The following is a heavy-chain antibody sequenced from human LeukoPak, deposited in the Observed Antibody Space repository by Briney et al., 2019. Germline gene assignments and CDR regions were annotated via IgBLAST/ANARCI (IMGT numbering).Heavy chain of an antibody. Sequence: GGSLRLSCAASGFTVSSNYMSWVRQAPGKGLEWVSVIYSGGSTYYADSVKGRFTISRDNSKNTLYLQMNSLRAEDTAVYYCARGKLFPLDYGYYFDYWGQGTLVTVSS. CDR1: GFTVSSNY. J-gene: IGHJ4*02. D-gene: IGHD4-17*01. CDR3: ARGKLFPLDYGYYFDY. V-gene: IGHV3-53*01. CDR2: IYSGGST.